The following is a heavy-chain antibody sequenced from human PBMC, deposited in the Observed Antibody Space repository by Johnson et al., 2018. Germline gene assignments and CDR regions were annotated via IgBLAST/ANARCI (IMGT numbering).Heavy chain of an antibody. V-gene: IGHV3-53*01. CDR3: ARGYYDLWSGFYGGGDYYYAMDV. Sequence: EVQLVESGGGLIQPGGSLRLSCAASGFTVSSNSMSWVRQAPGKGLEWVSVIYSGGSTYYADSVKGRFSISRDSSKNTLYLQMNSLRAVDTAVYYCARGYYDLWSGFYGGGDYYYAMDVWGQGTTVTVSS. D-gene: IGHD3-3*01. CDR2: IYSGGST. CDR1: GFTVSSNS. J-gene: IGHJ6*02.